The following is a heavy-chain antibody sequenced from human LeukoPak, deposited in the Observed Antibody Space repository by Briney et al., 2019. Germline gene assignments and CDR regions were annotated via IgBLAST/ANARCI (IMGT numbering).Heavy chain of an antibody. V-gene: IGHV3-74*01. J-gene: IGHJ4*02. CDR2: INSDGSWT. D-gene: IGHD2/OR15-2a*01. CDR1: GNYW. Sequence: GGSLRLSCAASGNYWMHWVRQAPGKGLVWVSQINSDGSWTSYADSVKGRFTISKDNAKNTVYLQMNSLRAEDTAVYYCVSFYETYWGRGTLVTVSS. CDR3: VSFYETY.